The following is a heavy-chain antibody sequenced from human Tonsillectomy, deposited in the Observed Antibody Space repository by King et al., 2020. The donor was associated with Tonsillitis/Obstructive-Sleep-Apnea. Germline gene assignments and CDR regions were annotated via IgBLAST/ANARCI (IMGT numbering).Heavy chain of an antibody. CDR2: ISGSGGST. Sequence: VQLVESGGGLVQPGGSLRLSCAASGFTFSSYAMSWVRQAPGKGLEWGSAISGSGGSTYYADSVKGRFTISRDNSKNTLYLQMNSLRAEDTAVYYWARAVDLYYYYMDVWGKGTTVTVSS. CDR3: ARAVDLYYYYMDV. CDR1: GFTFSSYA. J-gene: IGHJ6*03. V-gene: IGHV3-23*04. D-gene: IGHD6-19*01.